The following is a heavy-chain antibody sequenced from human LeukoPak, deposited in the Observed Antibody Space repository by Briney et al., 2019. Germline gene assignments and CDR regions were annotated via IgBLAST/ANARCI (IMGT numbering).Heavy chain of an antibody. J-gene: IGHJ4*02. D-gene: IGHD3-10*01. CDR1: GYTFTSYG. CDR3: ARDVRRVRGVGGY. CDR2: INPNSGGT. V-gene: IGHV1-2*02. Sequence: VASVKVSCKASGYTFTSYGISWVRQAPGQGLEWMGWINPNSGGTNYAQKFQGRVTMTRDTSISAAYMELSRLRSDDTAVYYCARDVRRVRGVGGYWGQGTLVTVSS.